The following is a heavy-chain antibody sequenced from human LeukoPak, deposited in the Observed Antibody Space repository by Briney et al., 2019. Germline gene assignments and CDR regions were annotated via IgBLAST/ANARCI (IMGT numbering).Heavy chain of an antibody. CDR2: INPSGGST. D-gene: IGHD3-9*01. V-gene: IGHV1-46*01. CDR1: GYTFTSYY. CDR3: ARALPGYPFFDC. J-gene: IGHJ4*02. Sequence: ASVKVSSKASGYTFTSYYMHWVRQAPGQGLEWMGLINPSGGSTSYAQKFQGRVTMTRDTSTSTGYMELGRLGSEDAAVYYGARALPGYPFFDCWGRGPLVTVSS.